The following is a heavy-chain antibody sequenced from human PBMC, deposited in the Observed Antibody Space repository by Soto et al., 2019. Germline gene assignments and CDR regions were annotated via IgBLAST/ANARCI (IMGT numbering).Heavy chain of an antibody. Sequence: QVQLVQSGAEVKKPGASVKVSCKTSGYTFSSYGIVWVRQAPGQGLEWMGWISTYNVDTKYADKFQGRHTMSSDTSTTTAFMELRRLRSDDTAVYYCARGRTVSSIGPLLVWGQGTLVSVSS. CDR2: ISTYNVDT. V-gene: IGHV1-18*01. CDR3: ARGRTVSSIGPLLV. J-gene: IGHJ1*01. CDR1: GYTFSSYG. D-gene: IGHD1-1*01.